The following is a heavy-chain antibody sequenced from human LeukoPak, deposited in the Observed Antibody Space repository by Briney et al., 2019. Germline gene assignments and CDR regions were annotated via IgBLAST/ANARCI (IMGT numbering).Heavy chain of an antibody. CDR3: ARPMGSSHGNVDY. CDR2: LYPCDSDT. CDR1: GCNFTSYW. V-gene: IGHV5-51*01. Sequence: GVSLQIHGKCSGCNFTSYWIGSARPLPGKGLEWMGHLYPCDSDTRYSPSFQGQVTISADKSISTAYLQWSSLKASDTAMYYCARPMGSSHGNVDYWGQGTLVTVSS. D-gene: IGHD6-13*01. J-gene: IGHJ4*02.